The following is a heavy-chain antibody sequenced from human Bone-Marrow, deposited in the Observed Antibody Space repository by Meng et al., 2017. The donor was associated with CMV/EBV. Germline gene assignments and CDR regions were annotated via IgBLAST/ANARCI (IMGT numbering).Heavy chain of an antibody. CDR2: ISGSGGST. Sequence: GESLKISCAASGFTFSSYAMSWVRQAPGKGLEWVSAISGSGGSTYYADSVKGRFTISRDNSKNTLYLQMNSLRAEDTAVYYCARDRSGYDFWSGSLTYYYYGMDVWGQGTTVTVSS. J-gene: IGHJ6*02. D-gene: IGHD3-3*01. CDR3: ARDRSGYDFWSGSLTYYYYGMDV. CDR1: GFTFSSYA. V-gene: IGHV3-23*01.